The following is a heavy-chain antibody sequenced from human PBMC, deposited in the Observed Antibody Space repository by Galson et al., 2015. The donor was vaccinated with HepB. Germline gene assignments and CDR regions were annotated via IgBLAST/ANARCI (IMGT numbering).Heavy chain of an antibody. CDR2: INTNTGNP. V-gene: IGHV7-4-1*02. Sequence: SVKVSCKASGYIFTRYAMNWVRQAPGQGLEWMGWINTNTGNPTYAQGFTGRFVFSLDTSVSTAYLQISSLKAEDTAVYYCARDNGLTYYDFWSGYYTAPFDPWGQGTLVTVSS. D-gene: IGHD3-3*01. J-gene: IGHJ5*02. CDR1: GYIFTRYA. CDR3: ARDNGLTYYDFWSGYYTAPFDP.